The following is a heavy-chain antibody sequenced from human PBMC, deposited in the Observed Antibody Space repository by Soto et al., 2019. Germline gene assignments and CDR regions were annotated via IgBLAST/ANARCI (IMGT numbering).Heavy chain of an antibody. CDR1: GFTFSDYY. D-gene: IGHD3-9*01. Sequence: GGSLRLSCAASGFTFSDYYMSWIRQAPGKGLEWVSYISSSGSTIYYADSVKGRFTISRDNSKNSLYLQMNRLRAEDTAVYYCASEMTYYDILTGYSARAFDIWGQGTMVTVSS. V-gene: IGHV3-11*01. J-gene: IGHJ3*02. CDR2: ISSSGSTI. CDR3: ASEMTYYDILTGYSARAFDI.